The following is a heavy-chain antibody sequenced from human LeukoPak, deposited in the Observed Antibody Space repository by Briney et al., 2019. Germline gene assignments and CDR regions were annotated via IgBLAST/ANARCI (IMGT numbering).Heavy chain of an antibody. Sequence: ASVKVSCKASGYTFTGYYMHWVRQAPGQGLEWMGWINPNSGGTNYAQKFQGRVTMTRDTSISTAYMELSSLRSEDTAVYYCARAQGYYDSSGYLGYWGQGTLVTVSS. CDR3: ARAQGYYDSSGYLGY. J-gene: IGHJ4*02. V-gene: IGHV1-2*02. CDR2: INPNSGGT. CDR1: GYTFTGYY. D-gene: IGHD3-22*01.